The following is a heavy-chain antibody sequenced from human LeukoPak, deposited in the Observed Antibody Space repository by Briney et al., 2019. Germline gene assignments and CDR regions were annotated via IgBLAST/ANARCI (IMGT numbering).Heavy chain of an antibody. J-gene: IGHJ5*02. CDR3: ARGRIGYCSSTSCQNWFDP. CDR2: INHSGST. CDR1: GGSFSGYY. D-gene: IGHD2-2*01. V-gene: IGHV4-34*01. Sequence: SETLSLTCAVYGGSFSGYYWSWIHQPPGKGLEWIGEINHSGSTNYNPSLKSRVTISVDTSKNQFSLKLSSVTAADTAVYYCARGRIGYCSSTSCQNWFDPWGQGTLVTVSS.